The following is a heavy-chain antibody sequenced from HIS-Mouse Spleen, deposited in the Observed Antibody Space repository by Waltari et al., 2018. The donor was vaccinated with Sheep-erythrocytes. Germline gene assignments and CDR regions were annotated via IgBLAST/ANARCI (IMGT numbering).Heavy chain of an antibody. Sequence: VQLQESGPGLVKPSETLSPTCTVSGGSISSYHWSWIRQPPGKGLEWIGYIYYSGSTNYNPSLKSRVTISVDTSKNQFSLKLSSVTAADTAVYYCARLELGQFDYWGQGTLVTVSS. CDR3: ARLELGQFDY. J-gene: IGHJ4*02. CDR1: GGSISSYH. D-gene: IGHD1-26*01. CDR2: IYYSGST. V-gene: IGHV4-59*08.